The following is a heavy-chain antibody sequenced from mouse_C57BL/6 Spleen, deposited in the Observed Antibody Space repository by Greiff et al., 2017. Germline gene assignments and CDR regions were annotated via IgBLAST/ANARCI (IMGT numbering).Heavy chain of an antibody. Sequence: QVQLKESGAELVRPGPSVKLSCKASGYTFTDYYINWVKQRPGQGLEWIARIYPGSGNTYYNEKFKGKATLTAEKSSSTAYMQLSSLTSEASAVYLGAREDTTVVGGVYVDYWGQGTTLTVSA. CDR1: GYTFTDYY. CDR2: IYPGSGNT. J-gene: IGHJ2*01. D-gene: IGHD1-1*01. V-gene: IGHV1-76*01. CDR3: AREDTTVVGGVYVDY.